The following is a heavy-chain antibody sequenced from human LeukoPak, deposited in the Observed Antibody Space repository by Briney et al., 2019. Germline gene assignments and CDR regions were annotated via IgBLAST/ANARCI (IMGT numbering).Heavy chain of an antibody. D-gene: IGHD5-24*01. CDR2: ISGGGGT. V-gene: IGHV3-66*01. CDR1: GFTGSSNY. J-gene: IGHJ6*02. CDR3: ASRDKGYYYGLDV. Sequence: GGSLRLSCAASGFTGSSNYMSWVREAPWKGLEWVSIISGGGGTYYADSVKDRFTISRDNSKSTMYLQMKSLRAEDTAVYYCASRDKGYYYGLDVWGQGTTVIVSS.